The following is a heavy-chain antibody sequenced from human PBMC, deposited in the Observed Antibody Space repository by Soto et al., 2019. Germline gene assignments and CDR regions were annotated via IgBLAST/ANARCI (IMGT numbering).Heavy chain of an antibody. CDR3: AREDIVVVPAAIGYYYGMDV. CDR1: GYTFTSYG. D-gene: IGHD2-2*02. J-gene: IGHJ6*02. V-gene: IGHV1-18*04. CDR2: ISAYNGNT. Sequence: SVKVSCKASGYTFTSYGISWVRQAPGQGLEWMGWISAYNGNTNYAQKLQGRVTMTTDTSTSTAYMELRSLRSDDTAVYYCAREDIVVVPAAIGYYYGMDVWGQGTTVTVS.